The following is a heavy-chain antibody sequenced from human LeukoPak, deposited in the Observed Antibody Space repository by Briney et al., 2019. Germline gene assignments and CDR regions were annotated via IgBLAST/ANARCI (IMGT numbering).Heavy chain of an antibody. V-gene: IGHV3-23*01. CDR2: ISGSGGST. Sequence: GGSLRLSCAASGFTFSSYAMSWVRQAPGKGLEWVSAISGSGGSTYYADSVKGRFTISRDNSKNTLYLQMNSLRAEDTAVYYCAKYRIAAAGIRPYFQHWGQGTLVTVSS. J-gene: IGHJ1*01. D-gene: IGHD6-25*01. CDR3: AKYRIAAAGIRPYFQH. CDR1: GFTFSSYA.